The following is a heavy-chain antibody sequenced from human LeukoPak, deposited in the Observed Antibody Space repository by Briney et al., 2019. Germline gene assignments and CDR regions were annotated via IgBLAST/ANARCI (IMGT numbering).Heavy chain of an antibody. CDR3: ARGFSRQWLVQGWFDP. D-gene: IGHD6-19*01. Sequence: SETLSLTCAVYGGSFSGYYWSWIRQPPGKGREWIGEINHSGSTNYNPSLKSRVTISVDTSKNQFSLKLSSVTAADTAVYYCARGFSRQWLVQGWFDPWGQGTLVTVSS. J-gene: IGHJ5*02. V-gene: IGHV4-34*01. CDR2: INHSGST. CDR1: GGSFSGYY.